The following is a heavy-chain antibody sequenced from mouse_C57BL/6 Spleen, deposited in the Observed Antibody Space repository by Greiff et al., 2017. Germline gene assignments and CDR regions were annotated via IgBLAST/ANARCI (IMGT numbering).Heavy chain of an antibody. CDR1: GFTFSSYA. J-gene: IGHJ3*01. CDR3: TRDDDYGAWFAY. Sequence: EVKVVESGEGLVKPGGSLKLSCAASGFTFSSYAMSWVRQTPEKRLEWVAYISSGGDYIYYADTVKGRFTISRDNARNTLYLQMSSLKSEDTAMYYCTRDDDYGAWFAYWGQGTLVTVSA. CDR2: ISSGGDYI. D-gene: IGHD2-4*01. V-gene: IGHV5-9-1*02.